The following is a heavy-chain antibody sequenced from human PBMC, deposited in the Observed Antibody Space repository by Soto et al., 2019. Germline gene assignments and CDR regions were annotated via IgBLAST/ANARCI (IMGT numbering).Heavy chain of an antibody. CDR1: GDTFNTYG. CDR3: ARERVIKAPTTGDSYYFYYAMDV. V-gene: IGHV1-69*06. J-gene: IGHJ6*02. CDR2: IIPIFGTP. Sequence: QAQLVQSGAEVKKPGSSVKVSCKASGDTFNTYGISWVRQAPGQGLEWMGVIIPIFGTPNNAQRFQGRLTMTADMSTSTAYMELRSLRAEDTAVYYCARERVIKAPTTGDSYYFYYAMDVWGPGTTVTVSS. D-gene: IGHD7-27*01.